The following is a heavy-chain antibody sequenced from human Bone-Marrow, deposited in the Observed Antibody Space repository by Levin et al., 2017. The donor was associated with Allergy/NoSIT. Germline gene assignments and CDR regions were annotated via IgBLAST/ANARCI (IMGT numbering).Heavy chain of an antibody. V-gene: IGHV3-11*01. Sequence: GGSLRLSCSASGFIFSDYFMTWMRLTPGNGLEWIAYSGGGGTSAYYADSVKDRITISRDNAKKSLFLQMNSLRGEDTAIYYCARGNRARDDAFDLWGPGTMVVVSS. J-gene: IGHJ3*01. CDR1: GFIFSDYF. CDR3: ARGNRARDDAFDL. CDR2: SGGGGTSA.